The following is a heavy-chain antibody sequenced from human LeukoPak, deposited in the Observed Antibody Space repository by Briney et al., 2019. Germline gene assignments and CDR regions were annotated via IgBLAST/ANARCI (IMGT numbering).Heavy chain of an antibody. J-gene: IGHJ6*03. Sequence: KPPETLSLTCTVSGGSISSYYWSWIRQPAGKGLEWIGRIYTSGSTNCNPSLKSRVTISVDTSKNQFSLKLSSVTAADTAVYYCARLGDYSSGWQRNYYYYMDVWGKGTTVTVSS. CDR1: GGSISSYY. V-gene: IGHV4-4*07. CDR3: ARLGDYSSGWQRNYYYYMDV. CDR2: IYTSGST. D-gene: IGHD6-19*01.